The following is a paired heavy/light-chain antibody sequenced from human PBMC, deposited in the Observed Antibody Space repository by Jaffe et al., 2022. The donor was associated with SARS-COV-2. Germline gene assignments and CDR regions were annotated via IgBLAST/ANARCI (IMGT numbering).Light chain of an antibody. CDR2: AAS. CDR1: QSISYY. V-gene: IGKV1-39*01. CDR3: QQSYNTPRT. J-gene: IGKJ2*01. Sequence: DIQITQSPSSLSASVGDRVTITCRASQSISYYLNWYQQKPGKAPKLLIYAASSLQSGVPSRFSGSGSGTDFTLTISSLQPEDFATYYCQQSYNTPRTFGQGTKLEIK.
Heavy chain of an antibody. D-gene: IGHD6-6*01. CDR1: GGSFSGYY. J-gene: IGHJ6*02. Sequence: QVQLQQWGAGLLKPSETLSLTCAVYGGSFSGYYWSWIRQPPGKGLEWIGEINHSGSTNYNPSLKSRVTISVDTSKNQFSLKLSSVTAADTAVYYCARGRRVAARLGSVYYYYYDMDVWGQGTTVTVSS. CDR3: ARGRRVAARLGSVYYYYYDMDV. CDR2: INHSGST. V-gene: IGHV4-34*01.